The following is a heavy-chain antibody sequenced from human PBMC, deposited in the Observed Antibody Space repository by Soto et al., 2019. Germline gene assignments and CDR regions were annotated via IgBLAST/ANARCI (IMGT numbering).Heavy chain of an antibody. V-gene: IGHV1-69*02. CDR3: AREVVGAMDV. Sequence: QVQLVQSGAEVKKPGSSVKVSCKASGGTFSSYTISWVRQAPGQGLEWMGRIIPILGIANYAQKFQGRVXIXXDKATSTAYMELSSLRSEDTAVYYCAREVVGAMDVWGQGTTVTVSS. D-gene: IGHD1-26*01. CDR2: IIPILGIA. CDR1: GGTFSSYT. J-gene: IGHJ6*02.